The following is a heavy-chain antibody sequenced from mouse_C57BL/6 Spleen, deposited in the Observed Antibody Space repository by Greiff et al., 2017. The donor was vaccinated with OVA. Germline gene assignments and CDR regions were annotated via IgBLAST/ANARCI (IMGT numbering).Heavy chain of an antibody. V-gene: IGHV1-42*01. CDR2: INPSTGGT. CDR3: ARRGDPGYFDV. J-gene: IGHJ1*03. Sequence: EVQLQESGPELVKPGASVKISCKASGYSFTGYYMNWVKQSPEKSLEWIGEINPSTGGTTYNQKFKAKATLTVDKSSSTAYMQLKSLTSEDSAVYYCARRGDPGYFDVWGTGTTVTVSS. CDR1: GYSFTGYY.